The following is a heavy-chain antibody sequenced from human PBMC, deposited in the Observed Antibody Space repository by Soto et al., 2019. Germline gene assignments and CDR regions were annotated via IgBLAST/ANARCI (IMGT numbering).Heavy chain of an antibody. Sequence: GGSLRLSCAASRFTFSRYSMNWVRQAPGKGLEWVSHISGTSVYIHYADSVKGRFTISRDNAKNSVYLQMDSLRVEDTAVYYCAREGALKPFSSWGQGALVTVSS. J-gene: IGHJ5*02. CDR3: AREGALKPFSS. CDR2: ISGTSVYI. V-gene: IGHV3-21*01. CDR1: RFTFSRYS.